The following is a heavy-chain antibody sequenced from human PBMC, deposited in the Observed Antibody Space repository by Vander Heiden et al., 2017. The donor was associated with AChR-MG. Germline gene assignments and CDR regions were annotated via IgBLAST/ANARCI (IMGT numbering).Heavy chain of an antibody. Sequence: QAQLVQSGADVKTPGASVKVSCKASGDTFTGSDMHWVRQAPGQGLEWMEWINPNAGGTNYAQDFHGRVIMTRDTSISTAYMELSRLRSDDTAIYYCARAGKATVLVAAKGPLDYWFQGTLVTVSS. CDR1: GDTFTGSD. V-gene: IGHV1-2*02. D-gene: IGHD5-18*01. CDR3: ARAGKATVLVAAKGPLDY. J-gene: IGHJ4*02. CDR2: INPNAGGT.